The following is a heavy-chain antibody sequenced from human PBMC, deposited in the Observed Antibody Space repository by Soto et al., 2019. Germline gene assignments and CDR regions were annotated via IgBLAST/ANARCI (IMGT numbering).Heavy chain of an antibody. Sequence: SETLSLTCAVYGGSFSGYYWSWIRQPPGKVLEWIGEINHSGSTNYNPSLKSRVTISVDTSKNQFSLKLSSVTAADTAVYYCARLNYDFWSGYYYYYYGMDVWGQGTTVTVSS. CDR3: ARLNYDFWSGYYYYYYGMDV. V-gene: IGHV4-34*01. J-gene: IGHJ6*02. CDR1: GGSFSGYY. D-gene: IGHD3-3*01. CDR2: INHSGST.